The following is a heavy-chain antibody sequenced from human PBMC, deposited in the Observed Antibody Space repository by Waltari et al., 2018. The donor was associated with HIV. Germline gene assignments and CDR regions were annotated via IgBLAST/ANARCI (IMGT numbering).Heavy chain of an antibody. CDR1: GFTFSSYW. Sequence: EVQLVESGGGLVQPGGSLRLSCAASGFTFSSYWMHWFRQAPGKGLVWVSRINRDGSTTNYADSVKGRFTISRDNAKNTLYLQMNSLRAEDTAVYYCASGGSYYYYYYMDVWGKGTTVTVSS. V-gene: IGHV3-74*01. J-gene: IGHJ6*03. CDR3: ASGGSYYYYYYMDV. D-gene: IGHD1-26*01. CDR2: INRDGSTT.